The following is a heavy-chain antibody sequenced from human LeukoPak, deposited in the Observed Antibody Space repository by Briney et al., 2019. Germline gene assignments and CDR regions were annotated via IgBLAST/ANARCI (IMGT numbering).Heavy chain of an antibody. Sequence: GGSLRLSCAASGFTFSTYWMNWVRQAPGKGLEWVADIKPDGSHVSYVDSVKGRFSISRDNAQNSLYLQVSSLRAEDTAIYYCARVGRLLGAFDVWGQGTMVTVSP. CDR1: GFTFSTYW. J-gene: IGHJ3*01. CDR2: IKPDGSHV. CDR3: ARVGRLLGAFDV. V-gene: IGHV3-7*01.